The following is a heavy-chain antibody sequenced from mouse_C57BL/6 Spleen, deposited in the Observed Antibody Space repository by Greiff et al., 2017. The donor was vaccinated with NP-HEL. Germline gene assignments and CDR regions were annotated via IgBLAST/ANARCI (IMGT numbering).Heavy chain of an antibody. CDR2: IYPGSGNT. Sequence: VQLQQSGAELVRPGASVKLSCKASGYTFTDYYINWVKQRPGQGLEWIARIYPGSGNTYYNEKFKGKATLTAEKSSSTAYMQLSSLTSEDSAVYFCARSDSHFDYWGQCSTLTVSS. V-gene: IGHV1-76*01. CDR3: ARSDSHFDY. J-gene: IGHJ2*01. CDR1: GYTFTDYY.